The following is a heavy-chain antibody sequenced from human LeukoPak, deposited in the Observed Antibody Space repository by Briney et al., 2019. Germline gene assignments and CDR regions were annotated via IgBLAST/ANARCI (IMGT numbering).Heavy chain of an antibody. V-gene: IGHV3-23*01. CDR1: GFTFSNYA. CDR3: AKRGMTCSSTRCNIDY. D-gene: IGHD2-2*01. J-gene: IGHJ4*02. Sequence: PGGSLRLSCAASGFTFSNYAMNWVRQAPGKRLEWVSAISGSGDSTYYADSAKGRFTISRDNSKNTLYLQMNSLRVEDTAIYYCAKRGMTCSSTRCNIDYWGQGTLVTVSS. CDR2: ISGSGDST.